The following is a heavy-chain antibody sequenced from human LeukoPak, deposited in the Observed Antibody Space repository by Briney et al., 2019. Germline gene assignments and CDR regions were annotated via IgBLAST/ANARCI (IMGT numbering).Heavy chain of an antibody. J-gene: IGHJ4*02. V-gene: IGHV4-59*01. D-gene: IGHD3-22*01. CDR1: GGSISSYY. CDR3: ASHYYDSSGYYFDY. Sequence: SETLSLTCTVSGGSISSYYWSWIRQPPGKGLEWIGYIYYSGSTNYNPSLKSRVTISVDTSKNQFSLKLSSVTAAGTAVYYCASHYYDSSGYYFDYWGQGTLVTVSS. CDR2: IYYSGST.